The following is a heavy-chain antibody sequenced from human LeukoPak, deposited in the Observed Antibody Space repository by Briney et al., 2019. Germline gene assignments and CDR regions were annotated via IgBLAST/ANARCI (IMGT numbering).Heavy chain of an antibody. CDR3: ARDRYYYDSSGYYYSDAFDI. V-gene: IGHV1-69*06. CDR2: IIPIFGTA. J-gene: IGHJ3*02. Sequence: ASVKVSCKASGGTFSSYAISWVRQAPGQGLEWMGGIIPIFGTANYAQKFQGRVTITADKSTSTAYMELSSLRSEDTAVYYCARDRYYYDSSGYYYSDAFDIWGQGTMVTVSS. CDR1: GGTFSSYA. D-gene: IGHD3-22*01.